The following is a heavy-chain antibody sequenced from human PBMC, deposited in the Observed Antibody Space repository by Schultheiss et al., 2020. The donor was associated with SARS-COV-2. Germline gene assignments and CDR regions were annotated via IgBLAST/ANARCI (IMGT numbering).Heavy chain of an antibody. V-gene: IGHV4-4*07. CDR2: IHTSGST. CDR1: GDSINNYY. CDR3: AGGPTWFHYYYALDV. D-gene: IGHD3-10*01. J-gene: IGHJ6*02. Sequence: SETLSLTCSVSGDSINNYYWSWIRQSAGKGLEWIGRIHTSGSTNYNPSLRSRVTISVDTSKNQFSLKLRSVTAADTAIYYCAGGPTWFHYYYALDVWGQGTPVTVSS.